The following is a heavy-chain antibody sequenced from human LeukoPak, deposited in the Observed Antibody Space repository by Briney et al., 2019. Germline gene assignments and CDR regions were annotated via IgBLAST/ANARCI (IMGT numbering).Heavy chain of an antibody. Sequence: ESGPTLVKPTQTLTLTCTFSGFSLTTSGVGVGWIRQPPGKALEWLALIYWNGDKRYSPSLKSRLTITKDTSKNQVVLTMTNMDPVDTATYYCAHRPSGWYYFDYWGQGTLVTVSS. V-gene: IGHV2-5*01. CDR1: GFSLTTSGVG. D-gene: IGHD6-19*01. J-gene: IGHJ4*02. CDR2: IYWNGDK. CDR3: AHRPSGWYYFDY.